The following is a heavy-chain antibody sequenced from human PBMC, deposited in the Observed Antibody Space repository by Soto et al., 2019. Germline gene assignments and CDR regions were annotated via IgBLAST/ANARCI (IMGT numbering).Heavy chain of an antibody. V-gene: IGHV3-23*01. Sequence: PGGSLRLSSVASGSGFGPYALSWVRQSPGKGLEWVSAIGGTDGTTYYAESVKGRFTISRDISMNTVFLQMNSLRAEDTALYYCAKDYPTTDYGLEVWGQGTTVTVSS. J-gene: IGHJ6*02. CDR3: AKDYPTTDYGLEV. CDR1: GSGFGPYA. D-gene: IGHD1-1*01. CDR2: IGGTDGTT.